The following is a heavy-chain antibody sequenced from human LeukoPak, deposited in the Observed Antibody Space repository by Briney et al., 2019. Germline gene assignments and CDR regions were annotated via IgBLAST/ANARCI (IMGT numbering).Heavy chain of an antibody. V-gene: IGHV3-23*01. CDR1: GFTFTNYA. Sequence: PGGSLRLSCAASGFTFTNYAMSWVRQAPGKGLEWVSTISGGGGSTYSADSVMGRFTISRDNSKNTLYLQMNSLRTEDTAVYYCAKAPRRWLQLYYFDYWGQGTLVTVSS. D-gene: IGHD5-24*01. CDR3: AKAPRRWLQLYYFDY. CDR2: ISGGGGST. J-gene: IGHJ4*02.